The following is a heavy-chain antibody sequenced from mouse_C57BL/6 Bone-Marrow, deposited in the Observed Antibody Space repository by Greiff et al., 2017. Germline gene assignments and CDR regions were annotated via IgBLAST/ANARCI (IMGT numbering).Heavy chain of an antibody. CDR2: ISYDGSN. Sequence: EVQLVESGPGLVKPSQSLSLTCSVTGYSITSGYYWNWIRQFPGNKLEWMGYISYDGSNNYNPSLKNRISITRDTSKNQFFLKWNAVTTEDTATYYCARGLTWDYWGQGTTLTVSS. J-gene: IGHJ2*01. V-gene: IGHV3-6*01. CDR3: ARGLTWDY. CDR1: GYSITSGYY. D-gene: IGHD2-12*01.